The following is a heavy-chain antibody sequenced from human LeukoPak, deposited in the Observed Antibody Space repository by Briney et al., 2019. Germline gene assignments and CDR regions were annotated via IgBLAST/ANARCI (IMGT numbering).Heavy chain of an antibody. J-gene: IGHJ4*02. CDR3: AKDDPSYD. CDR1: GFTFSNYG. V-gene: IGHV3-30*02. Sequence: GGSLRLSCAASGFTFSNYGTHWVRQAPGKGLEWVAFVRNDGTNKHYADSVKGRFTISRDNSKNTVYLQMNSLRAEDTAVYYCAKDDPSYDWGQGTLVTVSS. D-gene: IGHD3-3*01. CDR2: VRNDGTNK.